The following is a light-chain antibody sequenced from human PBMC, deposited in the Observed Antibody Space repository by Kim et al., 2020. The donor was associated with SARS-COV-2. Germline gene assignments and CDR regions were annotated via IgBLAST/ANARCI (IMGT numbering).Light chain of an antibody. CDR3: ATWKDRLSGRV. Sequence: GQRVTISCSGSRSNIETNYRYWYEPVPGTSTNALIYVNNHRHSRVPARFSGSKFGTSASLASSGLRSEDEADYYCATWKDRLSGRVFGAGTKLTVL. J-gene: IGLJ3*02. CDR2: VNN. CDR1: RSNIETNY. V-gene: IGLV1-47*02.